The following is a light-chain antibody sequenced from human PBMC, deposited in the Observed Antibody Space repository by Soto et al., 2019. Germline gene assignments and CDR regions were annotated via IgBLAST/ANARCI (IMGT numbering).Light chain of an antibody. V-gene: IGKV3-20*01. CDR1: QSVNSNF. Sequence: EIVLTQSPGTLSLSTGEGATLSCRASQSVNSNFFAWYQQKPGQAPRLLIYGASNRATGIPDRFSGSGSGTESTLFISRLEPEDFALYYCQQHGSAFTFGQGTKLEIK. CDR3: QQHGSAFT. CDR2: GAS. J-gene: IGKJ2*01.